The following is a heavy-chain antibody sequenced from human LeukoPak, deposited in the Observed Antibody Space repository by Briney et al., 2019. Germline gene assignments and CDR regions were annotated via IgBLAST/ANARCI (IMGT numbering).Heavy chain of an antibody. Sequence: ASVKVSCKASGYTFTSYAMHWVRQAPGQRLEWMGWINAGNGNTKYSQEFQGRVTITRDTSASTAYMELSSLRSEDTAVYYCARPEQFPPNAYYFDYWGQGTLVTVSS. CDR2: INAGNGNT. J-gene: IGHJ4*02. V-gene: IGHV1-3*01. CDR3: ARPEQFPPNAYYFDY. D-gene: IGHD6-19*01. CDR1: GYTFTSYA.